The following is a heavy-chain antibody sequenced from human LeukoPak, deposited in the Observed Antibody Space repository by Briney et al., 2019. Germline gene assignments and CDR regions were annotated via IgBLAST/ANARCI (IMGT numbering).Heavy chain of an antibody. CDR1: VYTFTSYD. CDR2: MNPNSGNT. V-gene: IGHV1-8*02. CDR3: AILCYNCDSSGYYQAEYFQH. D-gene: IGHD3-22*01. J-gene: IGHJ1*01. Sequence: GASVKVSCKASVYTFTSYDFNLVRQATAQGLEWMGWMNPNSGNTGYAQKSQGRVTITRNTSISTDYMELSSLISEDTAVYYCAILCYNCDSSGYYQAEYFQHWGQGTLVTVSS.